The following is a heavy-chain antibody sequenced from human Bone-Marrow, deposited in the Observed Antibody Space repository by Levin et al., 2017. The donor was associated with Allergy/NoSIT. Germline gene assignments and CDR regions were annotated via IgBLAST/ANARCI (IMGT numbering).Heavy chain of an antibody. CDR2: IIPIFGIT. V-gene: IGHV1-69*02. Sequence: ASVKVSCKASGGTFSTYPIIWVRQAPGQGLEWVGRIIPIFGITNYAQKFQGRVTITADKSTSTAYMELSSLTSEDTAVYFCAHLHSTTWYDYYAMDVWGQGTTVTVSS. J-gene: IGHJ6*02. CDR1: GGTFSTYP. D-gene: IGHD6-13*01. CDR3: AHLHSTTWYDYYAMDV.